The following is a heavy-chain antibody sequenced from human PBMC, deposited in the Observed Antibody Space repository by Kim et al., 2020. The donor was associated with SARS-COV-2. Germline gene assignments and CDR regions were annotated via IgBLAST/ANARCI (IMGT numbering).Heavy chain of an antibody. CDR1: GYTFTSYA. D-gene: IGHD3-16*02. CDR3: ATAIYDYICGSYRINAPVHADY. V-gene: IGHV7-4-1*02. CDR2: INTNTGNP. Sequence: ASVKVSCKASGYTFTSYAMNWVRQAPGQGLEWMGWINTNTGNPTYAQGFTGRFVFSLDTSVSTAYLQSSSLKAEDTAVYYCATAIYDYICGSYRINAPVHADYWSQGTLVTVST. J-gene: IGHJ4*02.